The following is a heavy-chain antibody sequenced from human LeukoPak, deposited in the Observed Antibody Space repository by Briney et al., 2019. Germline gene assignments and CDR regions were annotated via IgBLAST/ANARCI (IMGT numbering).Heavy chain of an antibody. CDR2: VSGSDENK. V-gene: IGHV3-11*01. D-gene: IGHD4-23*01. Sequence: GGSLRLSCAASGFTFSDYYMTWIRQAPGQGLEWISYVSGSDENKYYAGSVRGRFAISRDNAERSLFLQMSNVRAEDTAVYYCARAGLGGHYIDYWGQGTLVTVSS. CDR3: ARAGLGGHYIDY. CDR1: GFTFSDYY. J-gene: IGHJ4*02.